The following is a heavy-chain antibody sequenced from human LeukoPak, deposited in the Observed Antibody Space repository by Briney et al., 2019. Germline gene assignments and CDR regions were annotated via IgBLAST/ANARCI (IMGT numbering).Heavy chain of an antibody. Sequence: GGSLRLSCAASGFTFSSYSMNWVRQAPGKGLGWVSSISSSSSYIYYADTVKGRFTISRDNAKNSLYLQMNSLRAEDTAVYYCARDKGRDGYKDWKGLVDIWGQGTMVTVSS. J-gene: IGHJ3*02. CDR3: ARDKGRDGYKDWKGLVDI. D-gene: IGHD5-24*01. V-gene: IGHV3-21*01. CDR1: GFTFSSYS. CDR2: ISSSSSYI.